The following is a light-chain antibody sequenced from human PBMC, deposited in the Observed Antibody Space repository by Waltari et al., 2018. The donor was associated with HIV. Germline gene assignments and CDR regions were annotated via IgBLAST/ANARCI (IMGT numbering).Light chain of an antibody. Sequence: EIVLTQSPGTLSLSPGDRATLSCKTSQSVSSSFLAWYQQKPGRAPRLLIYGTSNRATGIPDRFSGSGSGTDFTLTINSLEPEDFVVYYCQQYGTSPKTFGQGTKVEIK. V-gene: IGKV3-20*01. CDR2: GTS. J-gene: IGKJ1*01. CDR1: QSVSSSF. CDR3: QQYGTSPKT.